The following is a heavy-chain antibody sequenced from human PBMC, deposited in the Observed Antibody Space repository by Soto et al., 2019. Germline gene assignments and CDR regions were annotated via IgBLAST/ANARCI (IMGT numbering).Heavy chain of an antibody. CDR3: AKASTVTYYYYGMGV. CDR1: GFTFSSYA. D-gene: IGHD4-17*01. Sequence: PGGSLRLSCAASGFTFSSYAMSWVRQAPGKGLEWVSAISGSGGSTYYADSVKGRFTISRDNSKNTLYLQMNSLRAEDTAVYYCAKASTVTYYYYGMGVWGQGTTVTVSS. V-gene: IGHV3-23*01. J-gene: IGHJ6*02. CDR2: ISGSGGST.